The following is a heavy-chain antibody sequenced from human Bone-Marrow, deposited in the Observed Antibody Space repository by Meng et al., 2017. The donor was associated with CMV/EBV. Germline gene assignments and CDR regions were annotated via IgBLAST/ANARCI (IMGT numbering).Heavy chain of an antibody. Sequence: ASVKVSCKTSGYTFTKYGIVWVRQAPGEGPEWMGWINPHNGETQYSQRVQGRVTMTTDTSTSTAYMELRSLRSEDTAVYYCAICSCTSCYDYWGQGTLVTVSS. CDR2: INPHNGET. CDR3: AICSCTSCYDY. V-gene: IGHV1-18*01. J-gene: IGHJ4*02. D-gene: IGHD2-2*01. CDR1: GYTFTKYG.